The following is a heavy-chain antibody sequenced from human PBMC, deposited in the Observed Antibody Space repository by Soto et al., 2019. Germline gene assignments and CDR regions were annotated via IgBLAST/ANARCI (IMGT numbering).Heavy chain of an antibody. J-gene: IGHJ5*02. CDR2: IYYSGST. Sequence: PSETLSLTCTVSGGSISSGGYYWSWILQHPGKGLEWIGYIYYSGSTYYNPSLKSRVTISVDTSKNQFSLKLSSVTAADTAVYYCARAQQLVPFGWFDPWGQGTLVTVSS. CDR1: GGSISSGGYY. CDR3: ARAQQLVPFGWFDP. D-gene: IGHD6-13*01. V-gene: IGHV4-31*03.